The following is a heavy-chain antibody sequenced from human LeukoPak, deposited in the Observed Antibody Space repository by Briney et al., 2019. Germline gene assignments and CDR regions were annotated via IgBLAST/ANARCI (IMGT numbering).Heavy chain of an antibody. Sequence: GGSLRLSCSPSGYILGDYAMGWLRRAPGKALEWLGFIRSNSLGGTTEYTASVKGRFSISRDDSKSIAYLQMNSLKTEDTAVYYCTRVRWACSDTSCYSKQYFDCWGQGTLVTVSS. CDR2: IRSNSLGGTT. J-gene: IGHJ4*02. CDR3: TRVRWACSDTSCYSKQYFDC. D-gene: IGHD2-2*01. CDR1: GYILGDYA. V-gene: IGHV3-49*01.